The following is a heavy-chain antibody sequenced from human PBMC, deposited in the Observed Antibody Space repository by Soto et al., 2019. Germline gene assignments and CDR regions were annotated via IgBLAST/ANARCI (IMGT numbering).Heavy chain of an antibody. D-gene: IGHD3-3*01. CDR1: GGTFSRYA. CDR3: ARGGTIFGVVIDPYGMDV. V-gene: IGHV1-69*13. CDR2: IIPIFGTA. Sequence: GASVKVSCQASGGTFSRYAISWVRQAPGQGLEWMGGIIPIFGTANYAQKFQGRVTITADESTSTAYMELSSLRSEDTAVYYCARGGTIFGVVIDPYGMDVWGQGTTVTVSS. J-gene: IGHJ6*02.